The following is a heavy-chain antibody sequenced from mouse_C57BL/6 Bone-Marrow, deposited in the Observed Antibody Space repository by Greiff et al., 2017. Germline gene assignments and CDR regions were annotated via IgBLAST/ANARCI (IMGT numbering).Heavy chain of an antibody. V-gene: IGHV1-26*01. J-gene: IGHJ2*01. Sequence: VQLQQSGPELVKPGASVKISCKASGYTFTDYYMNWVKQSHGKSLEWIGDINPNNGGTSYNQKFKGKATLTVDKSSSTAYMELRSLTSEDSAVYYCANSYYFDYWGKGTTLTVSS. CDR2: INPNNGGT. CDR1: GYTFTDYY. CDR3: ANSYYFDY.